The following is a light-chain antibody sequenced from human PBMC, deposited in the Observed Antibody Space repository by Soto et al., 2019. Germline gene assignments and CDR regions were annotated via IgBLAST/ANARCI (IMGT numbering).Light chain of an antibody. CDR2: DAS. Sequence: QSVLAQPASVSGSPGQSITISCTGTSSDVGGYNYVSWYKQHPGKAPKLMIYDASNRPSGASNLFSASKSGSTASLIIYGLQVVDEADCYCCSYASSSTIYVFGNETNVTIL. V-gene: IGLV2-14*01. CDR1: SSDVGGYNY. CDR3: CSYASSSTIYV. J-gene: IGLJ1*01.